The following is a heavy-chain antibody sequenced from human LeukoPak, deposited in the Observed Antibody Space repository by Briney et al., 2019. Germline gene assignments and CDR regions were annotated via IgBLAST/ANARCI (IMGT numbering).Heavy chain of an antibody. J-gene: IGHJ4*02. Sequence: QSGGSLRLSCAASGFTFDDYAMHWVRQAPGKGLEWVSGISWNSGSIGYADSVKGRFTFSRDNAKNSLYLQMNSLRAEDTALYYCAKEHYYDSSGYSSGFDYWGQGTLVTVSS. CDR2: ISWNSGSI. V-gene: IGHV3-9*01. CDR3: AKEHYYDSSGYSSGFDY. CDR1: GFTFDDYA. D-gene: IGHD3-22*01.